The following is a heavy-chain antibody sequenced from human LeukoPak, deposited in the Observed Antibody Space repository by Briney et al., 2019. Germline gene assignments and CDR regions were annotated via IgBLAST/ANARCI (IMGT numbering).Heavy chain of an antibody. CDR1: GFTFSSYA. J-gene: IGHJ4*02. CDR2: ISYDGSNK. CDR3: PVSPTGYVWGSYRYRCFDY. Sequence: PGRSLRLSCAASGFTFSSYAMHWVRQAPGKGLEWVAVISYDGSNKYYTDSVKGRFTISRDNSKNTLYLQMNSLRAEDTAVYYCPVSPTGYVWGSYRYRCFDYWGQGTLVTVSS. V-gene: IGHV3-30*04. D-gene: IGHD3-16*02.